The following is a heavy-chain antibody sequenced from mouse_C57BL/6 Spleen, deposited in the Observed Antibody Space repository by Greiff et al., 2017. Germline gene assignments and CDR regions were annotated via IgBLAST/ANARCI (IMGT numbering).Heavy chain of an antibody. J-gene: IGHJ2*01. CDR2: ISSGSSTI. D-gene: IGHD2-5*01. V-gene: IGHV5-17*01. CDR3: ASGAYYSNHFDY. CDR1: GFTFSDYG. Sequence: EVMLVESGGGLVKPGGSLKLSCAASGFTFSDYGMHWVRQAPEKGLEWVAYISSGSSTIYYADTVKGRFTISRDNAKNTLFLQMTSLRSEDTAMYYCASGAYYSNHFDYWGQGTTLTVSS.